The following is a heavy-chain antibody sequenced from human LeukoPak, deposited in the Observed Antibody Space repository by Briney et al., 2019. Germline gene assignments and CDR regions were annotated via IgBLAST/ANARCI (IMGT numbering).Heavy chain of an antibody. CDR2: SSGGAGTT. D-gene: IGHD5-12*01. CDR3: AKDKAPLYSGYDWDLDF. Sequence: PGGSLRLSCAASGFTFSSYSMHWVRQAPGKGLEWVSYSSGGAGTTYYADSVKGRFTISRDNAKNSLYLQMNSLRAEDTALYYCAKDKAPLYSGYDWDLDFWGQGTLVTVSS. CDR1: GFTFSSYS. V-gene: IGHV3-48*01. J-gene: IGHJ4*02.